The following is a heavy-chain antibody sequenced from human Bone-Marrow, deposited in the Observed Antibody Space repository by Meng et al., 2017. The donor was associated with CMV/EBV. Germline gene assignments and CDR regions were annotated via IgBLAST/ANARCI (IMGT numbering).Heavy chain of an antibody. D-gene: IGHD6-19*01. CDR2: ISSSSSYI. V-gene: IGHV3-21*01. J-gene: IGHJ3*02. Sequence: GESLKISCAASGFTFSNYSMNWVRQAPGKGLEWVSSISSSSSYIYYADSVKGRFTISRDNAKNSLYLQMNSLRAEDTAVYYCARALGGYSSGFHLNDDAFDIWGQGTMVTVSS. CDR1: GFTFSNYS. CDR3: ARALGGYSSGFHLNDDAFDI.